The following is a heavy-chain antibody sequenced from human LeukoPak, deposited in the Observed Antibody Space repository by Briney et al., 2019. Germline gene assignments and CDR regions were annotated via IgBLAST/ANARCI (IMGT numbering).Heavy chain of an antibody. CDR2: INHSGST. D-gene: IGHD3-3*01. Sequence: SETLSLTCTVSGGSISSYYWSWIRQPPGKGLEWIGEINHSGSTNYNPSLKSRVTISVDTSKNQFSLKLSSVTAADTAVYYCARRGVRKYYYYYYMDVWGKGTTVTISS. CDR1: GGSISSYY. J-gene: IGHJ6*03. V-gene: IGHV4-34*01. CDR3: ARRGVRKYYYYYYMDV.